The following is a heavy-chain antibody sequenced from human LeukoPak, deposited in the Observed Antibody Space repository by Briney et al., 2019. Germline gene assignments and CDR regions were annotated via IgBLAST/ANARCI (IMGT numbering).Heavy chain of an antibody. CDR2: INPSGGST. CDR3: ATDILTGANDY. D-gene: IGHD3-9*01. V-gene: IGHV1-46*01. CDR1: GYTFTSYH. J-gene: IGHJ4*02. Sequence: ASVKVSCKASGYTFTSYHMHWVRQAPGQGLEWMGIINPSGGSTSYAQKFQGRVTMTRNTSTSTVYMELSGLRTEDTAVYYCATDILTGANDYWGQGTLVTVSS.